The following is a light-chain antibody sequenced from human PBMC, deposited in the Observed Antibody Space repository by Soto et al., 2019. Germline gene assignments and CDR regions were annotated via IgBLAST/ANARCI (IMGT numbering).Light chain of an antibody. CDR2: KAS. Sequence: DVQLTHSPFTLSAFFGAGVVLICRASQSISDRLAWYQQKPGKAPRLLIYKASTLESGVPSRFSGSGSGTDFTLTISSLQPDDFATYYCPQYNSYVFGPGTKVDI. CDR3: PQYNSYV. CDR1: QSISDR. J-gene: IGKJ3*01. V-gene: IGKV1-5*03.